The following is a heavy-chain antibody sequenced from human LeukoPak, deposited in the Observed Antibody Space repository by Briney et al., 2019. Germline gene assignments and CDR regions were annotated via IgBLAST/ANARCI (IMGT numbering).Heavy chain of an antibody. D-gene: IGHD3-22*01. CDR2: MSHSGST. J-gene: IGHJ3*02. Sequence: SETLSLTCAVYGGSFSDYFWNWIRQSPGKGLEWIGEMSHSGSTYYNPSLKSRVTISVDTSKNQFSLKLSSVTAADTAVYYCAGKKRVAVTFDAFDIWGQGTMVTVSS. V-gene: IGHV4-34*01. CDR3: AGKKRVAVTFDAFDI. CDR1: GGSFSDYF.